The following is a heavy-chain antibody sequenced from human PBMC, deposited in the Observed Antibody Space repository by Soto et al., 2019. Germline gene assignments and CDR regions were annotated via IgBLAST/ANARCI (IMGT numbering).Heavy chain of an antibody. Sequence: QVQLQESGPGLVRPSQTLSLSCTVSGGSISNSANHWSWIRQHPGEGLEWIGYIYYSGGTYYSPSLKGRVTKSIDASKNRFSLKLSSVTAADTAVYYCAKGVRGVPNWFDPWGQGTLVTVSS. CDR1: GGSISNSANH. V-gene: IGHV4-31*03. CDR3: AKGVRGVPNWFDP. D-gene: IGHD3-10*01. J-gene: IGHJ5*02. CDR2: IYYSGGT.